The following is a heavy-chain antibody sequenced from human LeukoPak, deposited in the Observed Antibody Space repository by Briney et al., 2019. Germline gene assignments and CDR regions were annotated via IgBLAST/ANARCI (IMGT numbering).Heavy chain of an antibody. CDR3: ARVTSRPLGVGY. CDR2: IYYSGST. V-gene: IGHV4-30-4*08. Sequence: PQTLSLTCTVSGGSISSGDYYWSWIRQPPGKGLEWIGYIYYSGSTYYNPSLKSRVTISVDTSKNQFSLKLSSVTAADTAVYYCARVTSRPLGVGYWGQGTLVTVSS. J-gene: IGHJ4*02. CDR1: GGSISSGDYY. D-gene: IGHD1-26*01.